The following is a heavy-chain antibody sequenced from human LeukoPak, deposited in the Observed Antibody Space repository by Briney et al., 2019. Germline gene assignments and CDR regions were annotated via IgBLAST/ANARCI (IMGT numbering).Heavy chain of an antibody. CDR3: ATLHLHFDY. D-gene: IGHD4-11*01. Sequence: SVKVSCKASGGTFSNYAFNWVRQAPGQGLEWMGGIIPIFGTANYAQKFQGRVTITTDESTSTAYMELSSLRSEDTAVYYCATLHLHFDYWGQGTLVTVSS. CDR1: GGTFSNYA. J-gene: IGHJ4*02. V-gene: IGHV1-69*05. CDR2: IIPIFGTA.